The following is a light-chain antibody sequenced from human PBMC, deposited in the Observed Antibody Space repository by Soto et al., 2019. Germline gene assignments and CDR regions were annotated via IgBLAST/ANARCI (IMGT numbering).Light chain of an antibody. CDR3: QQYSSYPTT. Sequence: DIEMTQSPSSLSASVGDRVTITCRASQGISSRLAWYQQKPEEEPKSLIYAASSLQSRVPSSFSGSGSGTDFILTSSSLQPEDFATYYCQQYSSYPTTFGGGTKVEIK. V-gene: IGKV1D-16*01. CDR2: AAS. J-gene: IGKJ4*01. CDR1: QGISSR.